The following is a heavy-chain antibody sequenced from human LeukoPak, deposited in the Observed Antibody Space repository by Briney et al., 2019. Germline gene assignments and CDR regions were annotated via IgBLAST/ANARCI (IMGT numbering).Heavy chain of an antibody. J-gene: IGHJ3*02. D-gene: IGHD2-8*01. CDR3: ARVLGCTNGVCHDAFDI. Sequence: GGSLRLSCAASGFTFDDYAMHWVRQAPGKGLEWVSGISWNSGTIAYVDSVKGRFTISRDNAKKSLYLQMNSLRAEDTAVYFCARVLGCTNGVCHDAFDIWGQGTVVTVSS. CDR2: ISWNSGTI. V-gene: IGHV3-9*01. CDR1: GFTFDDYA.